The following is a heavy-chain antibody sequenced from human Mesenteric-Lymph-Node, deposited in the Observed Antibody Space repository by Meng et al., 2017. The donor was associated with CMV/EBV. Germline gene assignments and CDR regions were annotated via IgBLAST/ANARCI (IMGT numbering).Heavy chain of an antibody. CDR1: ESTFSDYN. CDR3: AKLYDSSGGWFDP. CDR2: ISGSGSST. D-gene: IGHD3-22*01. V-gene: IGHV3-23*01. J-gene: IGHJ5*02. Sequence: GESLKISCAASESTFSDYNMNWVRQAPGKGLEWVSTISGSGSSTYYADSVKGRFTISRDNSKNTLYLQMNSLRAEDTAVYYCAKLYDSSGGWFDPWGQGTLVTVSS.